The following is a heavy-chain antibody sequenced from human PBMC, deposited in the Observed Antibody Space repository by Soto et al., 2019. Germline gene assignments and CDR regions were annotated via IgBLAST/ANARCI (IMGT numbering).Heavy chain of an antibody. CDR3: ASIPPLRPVRYFDWLSGPDAFDI. CDR1: GGSISSSSYY. V-gene: IGHV4-39*01. CDR2: IYYSGST. Sequence: PSETLSLTCTVSGGSISSSSYYWGWIRQPPGKGLEWIGSIYYSGSTYYNPSLKSRVTISVDTSKNQFSLKLSSVTAADTAVYYCASIPPLRPVRYFDWLSGPDAFDIWGQGTMVTVSS. J-gene: IGHJ3*02. D-gene: IGHD3-9*01.